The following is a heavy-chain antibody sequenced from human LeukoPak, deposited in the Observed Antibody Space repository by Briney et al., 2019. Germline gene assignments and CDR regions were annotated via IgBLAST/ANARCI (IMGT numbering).Heavy chain of an antibody. CDR2: ISYDGSNK. J-gene: IGHJ4*02. V-gene: IGHV3-30*15. Sequence: GGSLRLSCAASGFTFSSYAMHWVRQAPGKGLEWVAVISYDGSNKYYADSVKGRFTISRDNSKNTLYLQMSSLRAEDTAVYYCARSPTYYDTKPFDYWGQGTLVTVSS. CDR1: GFTFSSYA. CDR3: ARSPTYYDTKPFDY. D-gene: IGHD3-9*01.